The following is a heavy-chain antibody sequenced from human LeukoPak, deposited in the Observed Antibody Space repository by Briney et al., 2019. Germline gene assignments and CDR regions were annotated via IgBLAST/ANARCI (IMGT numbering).Heavy chain of an antibody. V-gene: IGHV3-23*01. CDR2: ITGSGGAT. CDR1: AITLSNYG. J-gene: IGHJ4*02. CDR3: AKRVSGWYYIDY. Sequence: PGGCLRLSCAVYAITLSNYGMGWVRQAPGKGLEWVSAITGSGGATFCAGSVMGRYTISRDNSKNTLYLQMNSLRAEDTAVYYCAKRVSGWYYIDYWGQGTLVTVSS. D-gene: IGHD6-19*01.